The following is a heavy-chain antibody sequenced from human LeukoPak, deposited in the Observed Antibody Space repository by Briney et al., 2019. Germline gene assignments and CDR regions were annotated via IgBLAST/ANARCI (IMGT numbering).Heavy chain of an antibody. D-gene: IGHD2-2*01. V-gene: IGHV3-23*01. J-gene: IGHJ3*02. CDR2: ISGSGGST. Sequence: PGGTLRLSCAASGFTFSSYGMSWVRQAPGKGLEWVSAISGSGGSTYYADSVKGRFTISRDNSKNTLYLQMNSLRAEDTAVYYCAKVKGGGRYCSSTSCNAFDIWGQGTMVTVSS. CDR3: AKVKGGGRYCSSTSCNAFDI. CDR1: GFTFSSYG.